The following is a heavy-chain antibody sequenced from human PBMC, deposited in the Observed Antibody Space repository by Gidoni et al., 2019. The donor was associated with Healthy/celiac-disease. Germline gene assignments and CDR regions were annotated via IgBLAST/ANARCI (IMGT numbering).Heavy chain of an antibody. CDR1: GCSISSYY. CDR3: ARGVSAAGTHFDY. J-gene: IGHJ4*02. Sequence: QVQLQESGPGLVKPSETLSLTCTVSGCSISSYYWSWIRQPPGKGLEWIGDIYYSGSTNYNPSLKSRVTISVDTSKNQFSLKRSSVTAADTAVYYCARGVSAAGTHFDYWGQGTLVTVSS. D-gene: IGHD6-13*01. CDR2: IYYSGST. V-gene: IGHV4-59*01.